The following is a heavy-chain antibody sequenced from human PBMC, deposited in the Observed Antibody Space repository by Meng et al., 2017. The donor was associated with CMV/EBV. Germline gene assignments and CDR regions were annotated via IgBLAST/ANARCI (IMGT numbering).Heavy chain of an antibody. J-gene: IGHJ5*02. CDR2: IYYSGST. V-gene: IGHV4-30-4*08. CDR3: ARVYCSGGSCYGNWFDP. Sequence: VPLQESGPGRVKPSQTLSLTCTVSGGSISSGDYYWSWIRQPPGKGLEWIGYIYYSGSTYYNPSLKSRVTISVDTSKNQFSLKLSSVTAADTAVYYCARVYCSGGSCYGNWFDPWGQGTLVTVSS. D-gene: IGHD2-15*01. CDR1: GGSISSGDYY.